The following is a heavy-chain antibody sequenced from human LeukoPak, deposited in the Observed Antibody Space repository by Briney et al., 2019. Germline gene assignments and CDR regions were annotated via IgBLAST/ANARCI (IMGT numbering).Heavy chain of an antibody. CDR2: INHSGST. CDR3: ARVDYGDYSKDFDY. CDR1: GGSFSGYY. Sequence: SETLSLTCAVYGGSFSGYYWSWIRQPPGEGLEWIGEINHSGSTNYNPSLKSRVTMSVDTSKNQFSLKVNSMTAADTAVYYCARVDYGDYSKDFDYWGQGTLVTVSS. V-gene: IGHV4-34*01. D-gene: IGHD4-17*01. J-gene: IGHJ4*02.